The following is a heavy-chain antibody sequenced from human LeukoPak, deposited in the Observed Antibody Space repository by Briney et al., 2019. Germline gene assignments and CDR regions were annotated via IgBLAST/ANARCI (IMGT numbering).Heavy chain of an antibody. Sequence: ASVMVSCKASGGTFSSYTISWVRQAPGQGLEWMGRIIPILGIANYAQKFQGRVTITADKSTSTAYMELSSLRSEDTAVYYCARGPSLGYFDYWGQGTLVTVSS. J-gene: IGHJ4*02. V-gene: IGHV1-69*02. CDR2: IIPILGIA. CDR1: GGTFSSYT. CDR3: ARGPSLGYFDY.